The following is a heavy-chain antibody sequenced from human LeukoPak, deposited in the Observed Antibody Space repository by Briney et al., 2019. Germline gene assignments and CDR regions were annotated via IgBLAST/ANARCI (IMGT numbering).Heavy chain of an antibody. J-gene: IGHJ4*02. Sequence: SETLSLTCTVSGGSISGYYWSWIRQPPGKGLEWIGYIFYSGGTNYNPSLKSRVTISVDTSKNQFSLKLSSVTAADTAVYYCARGEWDLLFDYWGKGTLVTVSS. CDR3: ARGEWDLLFDY. CDR1: GGSISGYY. V-gene: IGHV4-59*01. D-gene: IGHD1-26*01. CDR2: IFYSGGT.